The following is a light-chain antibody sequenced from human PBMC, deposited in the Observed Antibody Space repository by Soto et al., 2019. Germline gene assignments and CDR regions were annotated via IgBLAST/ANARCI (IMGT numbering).Light chain of an antibody. Sequence: IQMTQSPSSLSASVGDRGTITWRASQRISDLLAWYQQKPGEAPKLLIYKASSLESGVPSRFSGSGSGTQFSLTISSLQPDDFATYYCQQYDNYSPFGGGTKVEIK. CDR3: QQYDNYSP. CDR1: QRISDL. CDR2: KAS. V-gene: IGKV1-5*03. J-gene: IGKJ4*02.